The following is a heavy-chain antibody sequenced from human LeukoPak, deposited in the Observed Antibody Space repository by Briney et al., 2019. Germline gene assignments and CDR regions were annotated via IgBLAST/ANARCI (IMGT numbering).Heavy chain of an antibody. CDR3: SRSGSYSRYYYYYYMDV. D-gene: IGHD3-10*01. J-gene: IGHJ6*03. CDR1: GYTFTSYD. Sequence: ASVKVSCKASGYTFTSYDINWVRQATGQGLEWMGWMNPNSGNTGYAQKFQGRVTMTRNTSISTAYMELSSLRSEDTAVYYCSRSGSYSRYYYYYYMDVWGKGTTVTISS. CDR2: MNPNSGNT. V-gene: IGHV1-8*02.